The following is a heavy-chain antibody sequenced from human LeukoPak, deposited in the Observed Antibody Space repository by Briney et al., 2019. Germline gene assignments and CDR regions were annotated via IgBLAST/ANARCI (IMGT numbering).Heavy chain of an antibody. J-gene: IGHJ6*02. V-gene: IGHV6-1*01. D-gene: IGHD1-26*01. CDR1: RDSVSSNSAA. Sequence: SQTLSLTCAISRDSVSSNSAAWNWIRQSPSRGLEWLGRTYYRSKWYNDYAVSVKSRITINPDTSKNQFSLQLNSVTPEDTAVYYCAREVRLVGATHTYYYGMDVWGQGTTVTVSS. CDR2: TYYRSKWYN. CDR3: AREVRLVGATHTYYYGMDV.